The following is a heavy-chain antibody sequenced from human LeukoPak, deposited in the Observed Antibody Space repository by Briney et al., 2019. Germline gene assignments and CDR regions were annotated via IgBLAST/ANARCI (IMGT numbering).Heavy chain of an antibody. CDR1: GFTFSSYG. D-gene: IGHD3-10*01. J-gene: IGHJ4*02. V-gene: IGHV3-33*01. Sequence: PGRSLRLSCAASGFTFSSYGMHWVRQAPGKGLEWVAVIWYDGSNKYYADSVKGRFTISRDNSKNTLYLQMNSLRAEDTAVYYCARDLKVVRGVIAIHLDYWGQGTLVTVSS. CDR2: IWYDGSNK. CDR3: ARDLKVVRGVIAIHLDY.